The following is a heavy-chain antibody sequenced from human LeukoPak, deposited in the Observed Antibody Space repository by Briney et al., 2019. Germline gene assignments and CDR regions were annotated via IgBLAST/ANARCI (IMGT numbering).Heavy chain of an antibody. Sequence: GGSLRLSCAASGFTFSNYAMNWVRQAPGKGLEWVSSISSSSSYIYYADSVKGRFTISRDNAKNSLYLQMNSLRAEDTAVYYCARDWSGGGYFDYWGQGTLVTVSS. CDR3: ARDWSGGGYFDY. J-gene: IGHJ4*02. D-gene: IGHD3-10*01. CDR1: GFTFSNYA. CDR2: ISSSSSYI. V-gene: IGHV3-21*01.